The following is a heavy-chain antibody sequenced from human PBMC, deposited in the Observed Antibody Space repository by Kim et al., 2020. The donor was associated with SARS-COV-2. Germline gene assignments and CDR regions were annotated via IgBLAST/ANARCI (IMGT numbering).Heavy chain of an antibody. D-gene: IGHD5-12*01. Sequence: GGSLRLSCAASGFTFSSYAMHWVRQAPGKGLEWVAVISYDGSNKYYADSVKGRFTISRDNSKNTLYLQMNSLRAEDTAVYYCARGRGGSYYYGMDVWGQGTTVTVSS. V-gene: IGHV3-30*04. CDR2: ISYDGSNK. J-gene: IGHJ6*02. CDR1: GFTFSSYA. CDR3: ARGRGGSYYYGMDV.